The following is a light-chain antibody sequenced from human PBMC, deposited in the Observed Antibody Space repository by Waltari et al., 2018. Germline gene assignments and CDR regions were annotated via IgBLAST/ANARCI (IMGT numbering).Light chain of an antibody. J-gene: IGKJ2*01. CDR1: QSISSY. Sequence: DIQMNHSPSSLSASVGDRVTIPCRTSQSISSYLNWYQQKQGKPPKLLFYAASSLQSGVPTRFSGSGSGTDFTLTISSLQPEDFATYYCQQSYSTPRTFGQGTKLEIK. CDR2: AAS. V-gene: IGKV1-39*01. CDR3: QQSYSTPRT.